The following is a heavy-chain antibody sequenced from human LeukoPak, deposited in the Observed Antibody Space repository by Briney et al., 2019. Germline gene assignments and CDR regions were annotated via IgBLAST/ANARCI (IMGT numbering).Heavy chain of an antibody. D-gene: IGHD5-12*01. CDR2: IDWDDDK. V-gene: IGHV2-70*01. J-gene: IGHJ5*02. Sequence: TESGPALVKPTQTLTLTCTFSGFSLSTSGMCVSWIRQPPGKALEWLALIDWDDDKYYSTSLKTRLTISKDTSKNQVVLTMTNMDPADTATYYCARSYSGYDYNWFDPWGQGTLVTVSS. CDR1: GFSLSTSGMC. CDR3: ARSYSGYDYNWFDP.